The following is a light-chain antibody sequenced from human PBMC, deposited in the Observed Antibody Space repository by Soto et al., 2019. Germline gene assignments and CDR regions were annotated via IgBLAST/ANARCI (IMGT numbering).Light chain of an antibody. CDR3: QSYDSSNVV. CDR1: SGSIASNY. V-gene: IGLV6-57*04. CDR2: EDN. Sequence: NFMLTQPHSVSESPGKTVTISCTRSSGSIASNYVQWYQQRPGSAPTTVIHEDNQRPSGVPDRFSGSIDSSSNSASLTISGLTTEDEADYYCQSYDSSNVVFGGGTKLTVL. J-gene: IGLJ2*01.